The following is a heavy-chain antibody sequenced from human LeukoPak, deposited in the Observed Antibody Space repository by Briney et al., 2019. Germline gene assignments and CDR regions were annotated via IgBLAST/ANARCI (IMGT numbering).Heavy chain of an antibody. Sequence: GASVKVSCKASGYTFTIDYMHWVRQAPGQGLEWMGIINPSGGSTNYAQKFQDRVTMTTDTSTSTAYMELRSLRSDDTAIYHCAKNYYYDNTGYWGAFDIWGQGTMVTVSS. D-gene: IGHD3-22*01. J-gene: IGHJ3*02. V-gene: IGHV1-46*01. CDR3: AKNYYYDNTGYWGAFDI. CDR2: INPSGGST. CDR1: GYTFTIDY.